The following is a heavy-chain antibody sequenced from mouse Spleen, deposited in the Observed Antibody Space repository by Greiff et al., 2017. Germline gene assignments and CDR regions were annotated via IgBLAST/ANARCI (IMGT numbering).Heavy chain of an antibody. CDR2: IDPSDSYT. J-gene: IGHJ1*03. V-gene: IGHV1-50*01. CDR1: GYTFTSYW. Sequence: VQLKQPGAELVKPGASVKLSCKASGYTFTSYWMQWVKQRPGQGLEWIGEIDPSDSYTNYNQKFKGKATLTVDTSSSTAYMQLSSLTSEDSAVYYCARGELRYFDVWGTGTTVTVSS. CDR3: ARGELRYFDV. D-gene: IGHD2-1*01.